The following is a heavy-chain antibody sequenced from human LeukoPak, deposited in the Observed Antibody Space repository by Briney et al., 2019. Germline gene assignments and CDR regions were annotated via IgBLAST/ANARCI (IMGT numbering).Heavy chain of an antibody. CDR2: ISGSGGST. V-gene: IGHV3-23*01. Sequence: GGSLRLSCAASGFTFSSYALSWVRPAPGKGLERVSAISGSGGSTYYADSVKGRFTISRDNSKNTLYLQMNSLRAEHTAVYYCATLGIVAGLGYDYWGQGTLVTVSS. CDR1: GFTFSSYA. D-gene: IGHD6-19*01. J-gene: IGHJ4*02. CDR3: ATLGIVAGLGYDY.